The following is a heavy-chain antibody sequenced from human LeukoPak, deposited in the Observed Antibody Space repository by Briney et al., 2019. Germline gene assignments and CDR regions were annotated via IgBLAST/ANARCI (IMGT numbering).Heavy chain of an antibody. CDR3: ATSPSIVPGQI. CDR1: GFTLSSYW. Sequence: GGSLRLSRSASGFTLSSYWMTWVRQAPGKGLEWVANIKQDGSEKYYVDSVKGRFTISRDNARNSLYLQMNSLSAEDTAVYYCATSPSIVPGQIWGQGTLVTVSS. CDR2: IKQDGSEK. V-gene: IGHV3-7*01. J-gene: IGHJ4*02. D-gene: IGHD2-8*01.